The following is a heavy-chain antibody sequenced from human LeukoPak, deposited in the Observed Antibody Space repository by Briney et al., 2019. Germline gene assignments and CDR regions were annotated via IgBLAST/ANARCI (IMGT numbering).Heavy chain of an antibody. D-gene: IGHD6-19*01. Sequence: GGSLRLSCAASGFTFSSYSMNWVRQAPGKGLEWVSSISSSSYIYYADSVKGRFTISRDNAKNSLYLQMNSLRAEDTAVYYCARVVAVAGKAFDIWAKGQWSPSLQ. V-gene: IGHV3-21*01. J-gene: IGHJ3*02. CDR1: GFTFSSYS. CDR2: ISSSSYI. CDR3: ARVVAVAGKAFDI.